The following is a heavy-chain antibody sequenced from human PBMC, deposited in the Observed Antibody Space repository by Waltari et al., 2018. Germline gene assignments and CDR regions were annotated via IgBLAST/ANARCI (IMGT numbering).Heavy chain of an antibody. CDR2: IYYSGST. J-gene: IGHJ6*02. Sequence: QVQLQESGPGLVKPSETLSLTCTVSGGSISSYYWSWIRPPPGKGLEWIGYIYYSGSTNYNPSLKSRVTISVDTSKNQFSLKLSSVTAADTAVYYCARTLKYSSRRFYYYYGMDVWGQGTTVTVSS. CDR3: ARTLKYSSRRFYYYYGMDV. D-gene: IGHD6-13*01. CDR1: GGSISSYY. V-gene: IGHV4-59*01.